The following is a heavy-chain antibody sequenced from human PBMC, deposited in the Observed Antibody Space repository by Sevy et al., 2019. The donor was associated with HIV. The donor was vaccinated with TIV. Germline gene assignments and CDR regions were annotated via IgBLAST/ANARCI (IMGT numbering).Heavy chain of an antibody. J-gene: IGHJ4*02. V-gene: IGHV4-39*01. D-gene: IGHD5-18*01. CDR1: GGSITSKNYF. Sequence: SETLSLTCSVSGGSITSKNYFWAWIRQSPGKGLESIGSIYHSGSTYHSPSLQSRVGISVDTSRRHFSLKLSSVTATDTAVYYCARHSFKHGYRPHYFDYWSQGTLVTVSS. CDR3: ARHSFKHGYRPHYFDY. CDR2: IYHSGST.